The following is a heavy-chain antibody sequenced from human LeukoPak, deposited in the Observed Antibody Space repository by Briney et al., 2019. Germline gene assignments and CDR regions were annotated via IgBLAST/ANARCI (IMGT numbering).Heavy chain of an antibody. D-gene: IGHD6-13*01. CDR3: STDRIVAVGPQFDY. J-gene: IGHJ4*02. V-gene: IGHV3-15*01. Sequence: GGSLRLSCAASGFTFNNAWMSWVRQAPGKGLEWVARIKSITDGGTTDYATPVKGRFTVSRDDSKSTLYLQMNSLKAEDTAMYYCSTDRIVAVGPQFDYWGQGTLVTVPS. CDR1: GFTFNNAW. CDR2: IKSITDGGTT.